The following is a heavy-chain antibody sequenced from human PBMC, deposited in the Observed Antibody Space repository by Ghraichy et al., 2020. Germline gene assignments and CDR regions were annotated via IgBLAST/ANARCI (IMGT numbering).Heavy chain of an antibody. V-gene: IGHV3-53*01. CDR2: IYSGGST. CDR3: ARGPGNYYDSSGFDY. Sequence: GGSLRLSCAASGFTVSSNYMSWVRQAPGKGLEWVSVIYSGGSTYYADSVKGRFTISRDNSKNTLYLQMNSLRAEDTAVYYCARGPGNYYDSSGFDYWGQGTLVTVPS. J-gene: IGHJ4*02. D-gene: IGHD3-22*01. CDR1: GFTVSSNY.